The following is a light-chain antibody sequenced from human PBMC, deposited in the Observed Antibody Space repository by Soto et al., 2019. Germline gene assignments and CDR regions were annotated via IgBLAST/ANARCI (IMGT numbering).Light chain of an antibody. V-gene: IGKV1-5*03. CDR3: QQYNSYSRT. CDR1: QSISSW. Sequence: DIQMTQSPSTLSASAGDRITITCRASQSISSWLAWYQQKPGKAPNFLIYKAANLERGVSSRFSGSGFGTEFTLTISSLQPDDFATYYCQQYNSYSRTFGEGTKVDIK. J-gene: IGKJ1*01. CDR2: KAA.